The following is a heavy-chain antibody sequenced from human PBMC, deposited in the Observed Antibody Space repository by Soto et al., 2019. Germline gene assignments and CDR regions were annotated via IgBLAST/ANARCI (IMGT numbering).Heavy chain of an antibody. CDR3: ASGSNGGCCPFDY. Sequence: EVQLVESGGGLVQPGGSLRVSCAASGFTFSSYSMNWVRQAPGKGLEWGSYISSSGSTIYYADSVKGRFTISRDNAKNSLYLQMTSLRAEDTAVYYCASGSNGGCCPFDYWGQGTLVTVSS. CDR2: ISSSGSTI. J-gene: IGHJ4*02. D-gene: IGHD2-8*01. V-gene: IGHV3-48*01. CDR1: GFTFSSYS.